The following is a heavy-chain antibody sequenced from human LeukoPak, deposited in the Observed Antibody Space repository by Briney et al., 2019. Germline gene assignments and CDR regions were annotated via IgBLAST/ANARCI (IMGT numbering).Heavy chain of an antibody. J-gene: IGHJ4*02. D-gene: IGHD3-3*01. CDR3: AKGAYYAD. CDR1: GFTFSNSG. V-gene: IGHV3-23*01. CDR2: ISGSGDST. Sequence: PGGTLRLSCAASGFTFSNSGMNWVRQAPGKGLEWVSTISGSGDSTYYADSVKGRFTSSRDNSKNTLHLQMNSLRAEDTAVYYCAKGAYYADWGQGTLVTVSS.